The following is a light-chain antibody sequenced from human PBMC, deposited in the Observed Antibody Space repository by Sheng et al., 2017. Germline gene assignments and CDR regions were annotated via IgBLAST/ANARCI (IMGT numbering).Light chain of an antibody. Sequence: QSALTQPASVSGSPGQSITISCTGSSSDVGGYNYVSWYQQHPGKAPKLILYDVTDRPSGVSNRFSGSKSGNTASLTISGLQADDQADYYCSSYTSITPYVFGTGTKVTVL. J-gene: IGLJ1*01. V-gene: IGLV2-14*03. CDR2: DVT. CDR1: SSDVGGYNY. CDR3: SSYTSITPYV.